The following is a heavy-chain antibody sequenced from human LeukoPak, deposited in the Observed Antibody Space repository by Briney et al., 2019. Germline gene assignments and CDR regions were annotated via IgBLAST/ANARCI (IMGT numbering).Heavy chain of an antibody. V-gene: IGHV3-66*01. CDR3: ARDRGCSSTSCYEYYYYGMDV. Sequence: PGGSLRLSCAASGFTVSSNYMSSVRQAPGKGLEWVSVIYSGGSTYYADSVKGRFTISRDNSKNTLYLQMNSLRAEDTAVYYCARDRGCSSTSCYEYYYYGMDVWGQGTTVTVSS. CDR1: GFTVSSNY. J-gene: IGHJ6*02. D-gene: IGHD2-2*01. CDR2: IYSGGST.